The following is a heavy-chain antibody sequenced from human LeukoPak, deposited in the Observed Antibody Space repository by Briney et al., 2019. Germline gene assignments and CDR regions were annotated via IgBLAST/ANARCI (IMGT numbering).Heavy chain of an antibody. V-gene: IGHV4-39*01. J-gene: IGHJ5*02. CDR1: GGSISSSSYY. Sequence: SETLSLTCTVSGGSISSSSYYWGWIRQPPGKGLEWIGSIYYSGSTYYNPSLKSRVTISVDTSKNQFSLKLSSVTAADTAVYYCAGHIRRSSSGQAYNWFDPWGQGTLVTVSS. CDR3: AGHIRRSSSGQAYNWFDP. D-gene: IGHD6-19*01. CDR2: IYYSGST.